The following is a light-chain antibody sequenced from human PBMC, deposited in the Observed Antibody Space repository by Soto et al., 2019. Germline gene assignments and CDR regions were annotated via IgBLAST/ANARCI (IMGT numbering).Light chain of an antibody. Sequence: NFMLTQPHSVSESPGKTVTISCTRSSGSIASNYVQWYQQRPGRAPTTVISEDNQRPSVVPGRFSGSIDSSSNSASLTISGLQTEDEADYYCQSYDSSNRVFGGGTKLTVL. CDR1: SGSIASNY. V-gene: IGLV6-57*04. CDR3: QSYDSSNRV. J-gene: IGLJ3*02. CDR2: EDN.